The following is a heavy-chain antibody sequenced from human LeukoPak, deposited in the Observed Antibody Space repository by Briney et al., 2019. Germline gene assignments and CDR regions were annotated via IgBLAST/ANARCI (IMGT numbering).Heavy chain of an antibody. J-gene: IGHJ4*02. CDR1: GFTFSSYW. D-gene: IGHD1-26*01. CDR3: ARVQLGVGADG. CDR2: INSDGSFT. Sequence: GGSLRLSCAASGFTFSSYWMHWVRQAPGKGLVWVSRINSDGSFTTYADSVKGRFTISRDSAKNMLYLQMNSLRAEDTAVYYCARVQLGVGADGWGQGTLVTVSS. V-gene: IGHV3-74*01.